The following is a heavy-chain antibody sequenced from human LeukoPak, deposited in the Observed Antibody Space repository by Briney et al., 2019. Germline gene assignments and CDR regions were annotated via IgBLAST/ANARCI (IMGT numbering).Heavy chain of an antibody. V-gene: IGHV3-48*02. CDR3: ARDSASGSYRHAFDI. CDR2: ISRSSSNI. Sequence: GGSLRLSCAASGFTFSSYSMNWVRQAPGKGLEWVSYISRSSSNISYADSVKGRFTISRDNAENSLYLQMNSLRDEDTAVYYCARDSASGSYRHAFDIWGQGTMVTVSS. CDR1: GFTFSSYS. D-gene: IGHD1-26*01. J-gene: IGHJ3*02.